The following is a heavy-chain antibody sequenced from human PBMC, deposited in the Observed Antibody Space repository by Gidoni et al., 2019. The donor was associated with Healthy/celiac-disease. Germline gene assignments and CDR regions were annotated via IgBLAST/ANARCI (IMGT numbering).Heavy chain of an antibody. Sequence: QVQLQQWGAGLLKPSETLSLTCAVYGGSFSGYYWSWIRQPPGKGLEWIGEINHSGSTNYNPSLKSRVTISVDTSKNQFSLKLSSVTAADTAVYYCARGPKQLVRFHPYYYYYMDVWGKGTTVTVSS. D-gene: IGHD6-6*01. V-gene: IGHV4-34*01. CDR2: INHSGST. CDR1: GGSFSGYY. CDR3: ARGPKQLVRFHPYYYYYMDV. J-gene: IGHJ6*03.